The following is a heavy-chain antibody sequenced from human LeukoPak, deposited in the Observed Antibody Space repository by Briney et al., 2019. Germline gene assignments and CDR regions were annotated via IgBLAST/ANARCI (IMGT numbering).Heavy chain of an antibody. Sequence: GGSLRLSCAASGFTFSNAWMSWVRQAPGKGLEWVGRIKSKTDGGTTDYAAPVKGRFTISRDDSKNTLYLKMNSLKTEDTSVYYCTTAGYGDYVDYWGQGTLVTVSS. CDR3: TTAGYGDYVDY. CDR2: IKSKTDGGTT. J-gene: IGHJ4*02. D-gene: IGHD4-17*01. CDR1: GFTFSNAW. V-gene: IGHV3-15*01.